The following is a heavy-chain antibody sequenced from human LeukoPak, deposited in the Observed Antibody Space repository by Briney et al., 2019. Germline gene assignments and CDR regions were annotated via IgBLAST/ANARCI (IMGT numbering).Heavy chain of an antibody. D-gene: IGHD3-3*01. CDR3: ARLYGFWSGPLGLDY. J-gene: IGHJ4*02. Sequence: PSETLSLTCTVSGGSITSYYWSWIRQPPGKGLEWIGYIFDSGATNYNPSLKSRVTISVGTSKNQFSLRLSSVTAADTAVYYCARLYGFWSGPLGLDYWGQGTLVTVSS. CDR1: GGSITSYY. V-gene: IGHV4-59*01. CDR2: IFDSGAT.